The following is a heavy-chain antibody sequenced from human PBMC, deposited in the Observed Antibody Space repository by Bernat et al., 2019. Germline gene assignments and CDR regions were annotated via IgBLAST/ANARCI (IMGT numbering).Heavy chain of an antibody. V-gene: IGHV3-15*01. J-gene: IGHJ4*02. CDR3: TWLRRDFDY. CDR1: GFTLSDAW. D-gene: IGHD5-24*01. CDR2: SKGRTGGGTP. Sequence: EVQLVESGGGVVKPGGSLRLSCAGSGFTLSDAWMSWVRQAPGKGLEWVGRSKGRTGGGTPDYAAPAKGRFTVSRDDSKNTMYLHMNSLTTEDTAVYYCTWLRRDFDYWGQGTQVTVAS.